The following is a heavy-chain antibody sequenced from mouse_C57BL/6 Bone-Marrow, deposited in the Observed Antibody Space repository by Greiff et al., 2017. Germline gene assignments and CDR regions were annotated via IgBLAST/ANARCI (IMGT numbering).Heavy chain of an antibody. Sequence: QVQLQQPGAELVKPGASVKMSCKASGYTFTSYWITWVKQRPGQGLGWIGDIYPGSGSTNYNEKFKSKATLTVDTASSTAYMQLSSLTSEDSAVYYCARSGYYFDYGGQGTTLTVSS. CDR3: ARSGYYFDY. J-gene: IGHJ2*01. CDR2: IYPGSGST. D-gene: IGHD4-1*01. CDR1: GYTFTSYW. V-gene: IGHV1-55*01.